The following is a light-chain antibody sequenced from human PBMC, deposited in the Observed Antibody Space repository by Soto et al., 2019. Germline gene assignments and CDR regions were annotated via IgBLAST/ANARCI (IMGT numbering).Light chain of an antibody. Sequence: DITMTQSPSTLSASVGDRVTITWLASQSISRGLAWYQQKLGKAPKLLIYDASSLESGVPSRFSGSGSGTEFTLTTSSLQADDFAVYYCQQYNNWPPLTFGRGTKVDIK. J-gene: IGKJ4*02. CDR2: DAS. CDR3: QQYNNWPPLT. CDR1: QSISRG. V-gene: IGKV1-5*01.